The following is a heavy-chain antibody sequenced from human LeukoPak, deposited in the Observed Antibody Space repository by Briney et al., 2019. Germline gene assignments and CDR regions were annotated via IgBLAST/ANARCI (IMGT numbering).Heavy chain of an antibody. Sequence: GGSLRLSCAASGLTFSNYWMSWVRQPPGKGLEWVANIKQDGSEKYHVDSVKGRFTISRDNAKNSLYLQMNNLRAEDTAVYYCAGIKGTMATRAFDVWGQGTMVTVSS. D-gene: IGHD1/OR15-1a*01. V-gene: IGHV3-7*01. CDR3: AGIKGTMATRAFDV. CDR1: GLTFSNYW. CDR2: IKQDGSEK. J-gene: IGHJ3*01.